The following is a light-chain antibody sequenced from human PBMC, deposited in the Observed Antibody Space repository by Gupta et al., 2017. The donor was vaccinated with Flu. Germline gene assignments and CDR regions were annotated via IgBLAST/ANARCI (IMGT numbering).Light chain of an antibody. CDR1: QSLSTF. J-gene: IGKJ3*01. CDR3: QQRSISFT. CDR2: DAS. V-gene: IGKV3-11*01. Sequence: DIVFKQSPAPPSSFPGERATLSCRASQSLSTFLAWYQQKSGQAPRLLIYDASSMAAGVPARFSGSGSGTDFTLTISRLEPEDSAIYYCQQRSISFTFGPGTKVEIK.